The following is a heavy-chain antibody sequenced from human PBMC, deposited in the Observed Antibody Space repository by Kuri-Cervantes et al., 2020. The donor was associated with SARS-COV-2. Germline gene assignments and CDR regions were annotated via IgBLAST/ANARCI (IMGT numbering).Heavy chain of an antibody. D-gene: IGHD3-10*01. V-gene: IGHV5-51*01. CDR2: IYPGDSDT. CDR3: AIPRRDYGSGSRYGWIDY. CDR1: GYSFTSYW. Sequence: KVSCKGSGYSFTSYWIGWVRQAPGKGLEWMGSIYPGDSDTRYSPSFQGQVTITADKSISTACLQWSSLKASDTAVYYCAIPRRDYGSGSRYGWIDYWGQGTLVTVSS. J-gene: IGHJ4*02.